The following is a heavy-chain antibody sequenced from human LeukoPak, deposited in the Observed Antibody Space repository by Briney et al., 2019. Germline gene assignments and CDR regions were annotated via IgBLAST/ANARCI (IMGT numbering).Heavy chain of an antibody. Sequence: GGPLRLSCAPSGFTFSSYSTNWARQARGRGREWVSSISSSSSYIYYADSVRGRFTISRDNAKNSLYLQMNSLRAEDTAVYYCARETGDYGMDVWGQGTTVTVSS. CDR3: ARETGDYGMDV. J-gene: IGHJ6*02. V-gene: IGHV3-21*01. CDR2: ISSSSSYI. CDR1: GFTFSSYS.